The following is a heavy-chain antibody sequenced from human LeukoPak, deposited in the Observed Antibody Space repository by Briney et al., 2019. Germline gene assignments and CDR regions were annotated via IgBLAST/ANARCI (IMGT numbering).Heavy chain of an antibody. J-gene: IGHJ3*02. D-gene: IGHD3-22*01. CDR1: GYTFTGYY. CDR2: INPNSGGT. CDR3: AVARDDSSGYYYRRPYDAFDI. V-gene: IGHV1-2*02. Sequence: ASVKVSCKASGYTFTGYYMHWVRQAPGQGLEWMGWINPNSGGTNYAQKFQGRVTMTRDTSISTAYMELSRLRSDDTAVYYCAVARDDSSGYYYRRPYDAFDIWGQGTMVTVSS.